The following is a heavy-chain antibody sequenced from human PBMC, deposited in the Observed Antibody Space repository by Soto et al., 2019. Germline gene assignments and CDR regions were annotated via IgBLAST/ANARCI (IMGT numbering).Heavy chain of an antibody. CDR1: GASVNSENYY. CDR3: ARGVLRCWQWFDP. Sequence: SETLSLTCTVSGASVNSENYYWSWIRQPPGKGLEWIGYVYYSVSTNYNPSLKSRATISLDTYKNQFSLKMTSMTSADTAFYYCARGVLRCWQWFDPWGQGTLVTVSS. D-gene: IGHD6-6*01. CDR2: VYYSVST. V-gene: IGHV4-61*01. J-gene: IGHJ5*02.